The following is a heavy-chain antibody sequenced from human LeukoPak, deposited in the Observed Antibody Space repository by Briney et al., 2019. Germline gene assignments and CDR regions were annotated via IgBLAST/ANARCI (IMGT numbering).Heavy chain of an antibody. Sequence: PGGSLRLSCGASGFTVSSNYMNWVRQAPGKGLEWVSYISSSGSTIYYADSVKGRFTISRDNAKNSLYLQMNSLRAEDTAVYYCAEPGITKVGGVWGKGTTVTISS. V-gene: IGHV3-48*03. J-gene: IGHJ6*04. CDR2: ISSSGSTI. CDR1: GFTVSSNY. CDR3: AEPGITKVGGV. D-gene: IGHD3-10*02.